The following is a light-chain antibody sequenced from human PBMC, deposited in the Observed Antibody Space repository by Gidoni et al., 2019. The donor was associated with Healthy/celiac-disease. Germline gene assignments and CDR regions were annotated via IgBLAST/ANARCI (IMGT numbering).Light chain of an antibody. CDR2: LGS. CDR3: MQALQIMYT. V-gene: IGKV2-28*01. J-gene: IGKJ2*01. CDR1: QSLLHSNGYNS. Sequence: DIVMTQSPLSLPVTPGEPASISCRSSQSLLHSNGYNSLDWYLQKPGQSPQLLIYLGSNRASGVPDRFSGSGSGTDFTLKISRVEAEDVGVYYCMQALQIMYTFXQXTKLEIK.